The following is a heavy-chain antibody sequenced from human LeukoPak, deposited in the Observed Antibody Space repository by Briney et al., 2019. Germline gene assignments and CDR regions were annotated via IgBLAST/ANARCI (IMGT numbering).Heavy chain of an antibody. V-gene: IGHV4-39*01. D-gene: IGHD1-26*01. Sequence: SETLSLTCTVSGGSISSNAYYWAWIRQPPGKGLEWIGSIYSSVSTYYNPSLKSRVTISVDTSKNQFSLRLSSVTAADSALYYCAYSGSYGHLGYWGQGIPVTVSS. J-gene: IGHJ4*02. CDR3: AYSGSYGHLGY. CDR2: IYSSVST. CDR1: GGSISSNAYY.